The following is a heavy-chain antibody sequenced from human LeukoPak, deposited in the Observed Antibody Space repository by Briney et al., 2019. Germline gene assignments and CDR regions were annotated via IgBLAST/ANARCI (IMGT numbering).Heavy chain of an antibody. Sequence: GGSLRLSCAASGFTFSSYGMHWVRKAPGKGLEWVAVISYDGSNKYYADSVKGRFTISRDNVKNSLYLQMNSLRAEDTAVYYCARGNVAVSRDYWGQGTLATVSS. V-gene: IGHV3-30*03. CDR2: ISYDGSNK. J-gene: IGHJ4*02. CDR1: GFTFSSYG. D-gene: IGHD2-15*01. CDR3: ARGNVAVSRDY.